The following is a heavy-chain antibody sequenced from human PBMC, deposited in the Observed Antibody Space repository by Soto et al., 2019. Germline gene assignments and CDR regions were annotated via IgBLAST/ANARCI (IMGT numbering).Heavy chain of an antibody. D-gene: IGHD4-17*01. CDR2: INHSGST. V-gene: IGHV4-34*01. CDR3: ARIQKVDYGDEHYYYGMDV. J-gene: IGHJ6*02. Sequence: QVQLQQWGAGLLKPSETLSLTCAVYGGSFSGYYWSWIRQPPGKGLEWIGEINHSGSTNYNPSLKSRVTISVDTSKNQFSLKLSSVTAADTAVYYCARIQKVDYGDEHYYYGMDVWGQGTTVTVSS. CDR1: GGSFSGYY.